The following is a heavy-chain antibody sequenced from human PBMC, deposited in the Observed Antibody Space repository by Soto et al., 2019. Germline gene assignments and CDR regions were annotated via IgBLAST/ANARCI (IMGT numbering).Heavy chain of an antibody. D-gene: IGHD4-17*01. CDR1: GITFTNAW. J-gene: IGHJ6*02. CDR2: ISSSGSTI. Sequence: AGGSLRLSCAASGITFTNAWMSWVRQAPGKGLEWVSYISSSGSTIYYADSVKGRFTISRDNAKNSLYLQMNSLRAEDTAVYYCARDLTVTTYYYYYGMDVWGQGTTVTVSS. V-gene: IGHV3-48*03. CDR3: ARDLTVTTYYYYYGMDV.